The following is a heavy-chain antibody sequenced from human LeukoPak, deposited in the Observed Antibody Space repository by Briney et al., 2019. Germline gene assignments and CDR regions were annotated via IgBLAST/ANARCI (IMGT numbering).Heavy chain of an antibody. CDR2: INPNSGGT. J-gene: IGHJ5*02. V-gene: IGHV1-2*02. CDR3: ARDIVVVVAGDPNWFDP. D-gene: IGHD2-15*01. CDR1: GYTFTGHY. Sequence: ASVKVSCKASGYTFTGHYMHWVRQAPGQGLEWMGWINPNSGGTNYAQKFQGRVTMTRDTSISTAYMKLSRLRSDDTAVYYCARDIVVVVAGDPNWFDPWGQGTLVTVSS.